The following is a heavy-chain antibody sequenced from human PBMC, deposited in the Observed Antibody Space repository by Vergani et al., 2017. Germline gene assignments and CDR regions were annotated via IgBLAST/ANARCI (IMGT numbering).Heavy chain of an antibody. CDR2: ISSSSSYI. CDR3: ARGSLRYGSGSYDY. CDR1: GFTFSSYA. Sequence: EVQLLESGGGLVQPGGSLRLSCAASGFTFSSYAMSWVRQAPGKGLEWVSAISSSSSYIYYADAVKGRFPISRDNAKNSLYLQMNSLRAEDTAVYYCARGSLRYGSGSYDYWGQGTLVTVSS. V-gene: IGHV3-21*01. J-gene: IGHJ4*02. D-gene: IGHD3-10*01.